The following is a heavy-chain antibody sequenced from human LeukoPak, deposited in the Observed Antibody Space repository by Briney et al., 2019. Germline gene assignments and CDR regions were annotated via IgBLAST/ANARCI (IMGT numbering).Heavy chain of an antibody. J-gene: IGHJ6*03. CDR1: GGPISSYY. Sequence: SETLSLTCTVSGGPISSYYWSWIRQPAGKGLEWIGRIYTSGSTNYNPSLKSRVTMSVDTSKNQFSLKLSSVTAADTAVYYCARLVGATPYYYYYYMDVWGKGTTVTVSS. V-gene: IGHV4-4*07. CDR2: IYTSGST. CDR3: ARLVGATPYYYYYYMDV. D-gene: IGHD1-26*01.